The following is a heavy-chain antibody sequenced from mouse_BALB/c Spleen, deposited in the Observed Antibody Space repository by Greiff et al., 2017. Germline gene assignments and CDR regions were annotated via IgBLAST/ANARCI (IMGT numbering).Heavy chain of an antibody. D-gene: IGHD2-14*01. Sequence: QVQLQQSGAELAKPGASVKMSCKASGYTFTSYWMHWVKQRPGQGLEWIGYINPSTGYTEYNQKFKDKATLTADKSSSTAYMQLSSLTSEDSAVYYCAPYRYDEGAFAYWGQGTLVTVSA. J-gene: IGHJ3*01. CDR1: GYTFTSYW. V-gene: IGHV1-7*01. CDR3: APYRYDEGAFAY. CDR2: INPSTGYT.